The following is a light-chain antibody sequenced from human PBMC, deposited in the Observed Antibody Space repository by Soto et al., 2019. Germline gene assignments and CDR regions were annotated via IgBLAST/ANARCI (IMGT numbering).Light chain of an antibody. CDR2: SSS. J-gene: IGLJ2*01. Sequence: QSVLTQPPSASGTPGQRVAISCFGSSSNIGSRTVNWYQQLPETAPKLLIYSSSRRPSGVPVRFSGSKSGTSASLAISGLQSEDEADYYCAAWDDSLNGVVFGGGTKLTVL. CDR1: SSNIGSRT. V-gene: IGLV1-44*01. CDR3: AAWDDSLNGVV.